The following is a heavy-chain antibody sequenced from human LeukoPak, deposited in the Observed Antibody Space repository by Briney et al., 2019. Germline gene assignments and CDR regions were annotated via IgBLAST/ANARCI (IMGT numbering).Heavy chain of an antibody. CDR1: GFTFSSYA. Sequence: GGSLRLSCAASGFTFSSYAMTWVRQAPGKGLEWVSVINNNGESADYADPVKGRHTSSRDNSKNTVYLQMNALRGEDTAVYYCARGGITRCNDCRFDSWGQGALVTVSS. V-gene: IGHV3-23*01. J-gene: IGHJ5*01. CDR3: ARGGITRCNDCRFDS. D-gene: IGHD2-2*01. CDR2: INNNGESA.